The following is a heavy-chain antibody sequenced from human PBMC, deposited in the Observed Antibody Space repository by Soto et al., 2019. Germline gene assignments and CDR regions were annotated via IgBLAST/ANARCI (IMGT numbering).Heavy chain of an antibody. CDR1: DFAFRLHG. J-gene: IGHJ6*02. V-gene: IGHV3-33*01. CDR2: IWHDGTRK. CDR3: ATDRSSSYSYAMDL. D-gene: IGHD3-10*01. Sequence: QVHLVESGGGVVQPGGSLTLSCSVSDFAFRLHGIHWVRHTPGKGLEWVAMIWHDGTRKYFRDSVRGRFTISRDSAKNKVYLQMNNLRGDDSALYFCATDRSSSYSYAMDLWGQGTTVTVSS.